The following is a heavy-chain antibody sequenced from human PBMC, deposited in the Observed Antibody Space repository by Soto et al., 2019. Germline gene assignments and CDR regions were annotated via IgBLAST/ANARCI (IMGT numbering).Heavy chain of an antibody. D-gene: IGHD1-1*01. CDR1: GFNFRSHA. Sequence: EVQLLESGGGLVQPGGSLRVSCAVSGFNFRSHAMSWVRQAPGKGLEWVSGISGHAGATYYTDSVKGRFTISRDNSKNTLFLQMNILRAEDTAIYYRAKDWGTTGIGGWFDSWGQGTLVSVSS. CDR2: ISGHAGAT. J-gene: IGHJ5*01. CDR3: AKDWGTTGIGGWFDS. V-gene: IGHV3-23*01.